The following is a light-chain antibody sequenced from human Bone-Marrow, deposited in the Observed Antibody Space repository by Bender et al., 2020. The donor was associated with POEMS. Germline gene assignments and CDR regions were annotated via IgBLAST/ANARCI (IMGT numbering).Light chain of an antibody. Sequence: QSVLTQPPSSSVTPGQRVTISCSVGSSNIGAHALIWYQHLPVTAPKLLIYSSHRRPSEVPDRFPGSRSGTSASLAISGLQSEDEADYYSAVWDDSLDGWVFGRGTRLTV. CDR3: AVWDDSLDGWV. CDR2: SSH. V-gene: IGLV1-44*01. J-gene: IGLJ3*02. CDR1: SSNIGAHA.